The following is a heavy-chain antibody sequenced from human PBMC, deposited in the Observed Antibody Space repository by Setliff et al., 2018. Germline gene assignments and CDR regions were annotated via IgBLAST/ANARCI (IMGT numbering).Heavy chain of an antibody. Sequence: SVKVSCKASGYTFTSHYMHWVRQAPGLGLEWMGTINPSSGRTSYAQKFQGRVTMTRDTSTSTVYTDMSSLRSEDTAVYYCARDVFPYHYEGAFDIWGQGTMVTVSS. CDR1: GYTFTSHY. CDR2: INPSSGRT. CDR3: ARDVFPYHYEGAFDI. V-gene: IGHV1-46*01. J-gene: IGHJ3*02. D-gene: IGHD3-22*01.